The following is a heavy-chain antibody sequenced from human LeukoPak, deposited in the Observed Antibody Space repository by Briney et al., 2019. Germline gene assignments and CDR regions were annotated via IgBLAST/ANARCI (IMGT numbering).Heavy chain of an antibody. CDR2: MNPNSGNT. CDR1: GYTFTSYD. J-gene: IGHJ6*03. Sequence: ASVKVSCKASGYTFTSYDINWVRQATGQGLEWMGWMNPNSGNTGYAQKFQGRVTITRNTSISTAYMELSSLRSEDTAVYYCARGRGSSSWFYYYYYYYMDVWGKGTTVTASS. D-gene: IGHD6-13*01. V-gene: IGHV1-8*03. CDR3: ARGRGSSSWFYYYYYYYMDV.